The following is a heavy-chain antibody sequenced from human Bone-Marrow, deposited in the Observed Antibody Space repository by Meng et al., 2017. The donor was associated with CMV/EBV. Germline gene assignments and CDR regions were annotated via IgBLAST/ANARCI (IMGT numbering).Heavy chain of an antibody. Sequence: ASVKVSCKASGYTFTSYDINWARQATGQGLEWMGWMNPNSGNTGYAQKFQGRVTMTRDTSISTAYMELSRLRSDDTAVYYCARDLGIAVADYWGQGTLVTVSS. CDR3: ARDLGIAVADY. V-gene: IGHV1-8*01. J-gene: IGHJ4*02. D-gene: IGHD6-19*01. CDR2: MNPNSGNT. CDR1: GYTFTSYD.